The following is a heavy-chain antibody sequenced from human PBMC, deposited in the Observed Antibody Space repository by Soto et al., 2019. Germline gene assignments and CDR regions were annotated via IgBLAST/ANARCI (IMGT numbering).Heavy chain of an antibody. CDR1: GFNFSDYY. CDR3: AKGRSYYYYYGVDV. V-gene: IGHV3-11*01. Sequence: GSLRRSCAASGFNFSDYYISWIRQKQGKGLEWVSYISSSGTTIYYADSVKGRFTISRDNSKSTLYLQMDSLRAEDTALYYCAKGRSYYYYYGVDVWGQGTTVTVSS. J-gene: IGHJ6*02. CDR2: ISSSGTTI.